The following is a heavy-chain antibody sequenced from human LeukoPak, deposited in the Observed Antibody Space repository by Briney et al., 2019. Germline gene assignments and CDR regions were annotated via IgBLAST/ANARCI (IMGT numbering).Heavy chain of an antibody. CDR3: ARESRQDSILGDAFDI. V-gene: IGHV1-46*01. J-gene: IGHJ3*02. D-gene: IGHD3-22*01. CDR1: GYTFTGYY. CDR2: INPSGGST. Sequence: ASVKVSCKASGYTFTGYYMHWVRQAPGQGLEWMGIINPSGGSTSYAQKFQGRVTMTRDMSTSTVYMELSSLRSEDTAVYYCARESRQDSILGDAFDIWGQGTMVTVSS.